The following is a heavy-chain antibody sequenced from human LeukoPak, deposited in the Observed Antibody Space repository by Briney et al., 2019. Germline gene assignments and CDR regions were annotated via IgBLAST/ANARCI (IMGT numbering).Heavy chain of an antibody. CDR3: AKDEATSGGGLAS. J-gene: IGHJ4*02. Sequence: PGGSLRLSCAASGFTVSGTHMSWVRQAPGEGLEWVSAMYTGRTTYYADSVKGRFTISRDNSRNTLFLHMGSLRADDTAVYYCAKDEATSGGGLASWGQGTLVTVSS. D-gene: IGHD3-16*01. CDR2: MYTGRTT. V-gene: IGHV3-53*01. CDR1: GFTVSGTH.